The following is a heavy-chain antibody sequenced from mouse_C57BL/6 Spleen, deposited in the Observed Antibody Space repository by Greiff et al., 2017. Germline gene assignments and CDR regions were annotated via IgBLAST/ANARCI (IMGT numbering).Heavy chain of an antibody. CDR1: GYAFSSYW. V-gene: IGHV1-80*01. J-gene: IGHJ4*01. Sequence: QVQLQQSGAELVKPGASVKISCKASGYAFSSYWMNWVKQRPGKGLEWIGQIYPGDGDTNYNGKFKGKATLTADKSSSTAYMQLSSLTSEDCAVYFSARWPTTTVDYYAMDCWGQGTSVTVSS. CDR2: IYPGDGDT. CDR3: ARWPTTTVDYYAMDC. D-gene: IGHD1-1*01.